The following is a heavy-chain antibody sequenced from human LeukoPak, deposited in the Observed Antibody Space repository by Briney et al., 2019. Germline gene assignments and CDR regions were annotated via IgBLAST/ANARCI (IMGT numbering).Heavy chain of an antibody. V-gene: IGHV1-2*02. CDR2: INPNSGGT. CDR3: ARVLSYYGSGSPNWFDP. CDR1: GYTFSGHF. D-gene: IGHD3-10*01. Sequence: GASVKVSCKASGYTFSGHFMHWVRQAPGQGLEWMGWINPNSGGTNYAQKFQGRVTMTRDTSISTAYMELSRLRSDDTAVYYGARVLSYYGSGSPNWFDPWGQGTLVTVSS. J-gene: IGHJ5*02.